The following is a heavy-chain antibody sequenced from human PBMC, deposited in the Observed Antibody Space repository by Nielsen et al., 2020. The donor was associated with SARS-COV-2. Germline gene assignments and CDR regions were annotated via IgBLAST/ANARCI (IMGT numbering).Heavy chain of an antibody. D-gene: IGHD4-23*01. Sequence: GGSLRLSCAASGFTFSSYWMSWVRQAPGKGLEWVANIKQDGSEKYYVDSVKGRFTISRDNAKNSLYLQMNSLRAEDTAVYYCARALRAVGFFFDYWGQGTLVTVSS. CDR2: IKQDGSEK. J-gene: IGHJ4*02. CDR1: GFTFSSYW. V-gene: IGHV3-7*03. CDR3: ARALRAVGFFFDY.